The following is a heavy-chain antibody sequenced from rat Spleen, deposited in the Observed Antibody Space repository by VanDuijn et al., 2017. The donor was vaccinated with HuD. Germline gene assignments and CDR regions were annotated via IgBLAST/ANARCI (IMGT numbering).Heavy chain of an antibody. CDR3: ARWALYFDY. CDR1: GFSLSNYG. Sequence: QVQLKESGPGLVQPSQTLSLTCTVSGFSLSNYGVIWVRQPPGKGLEWMGVIWGNGSPNYNSALKSRLSISRDTSKSQVFLKMNNLQTEDTAMYFCARWALYFDYWGQGVMVTVSS. CDR2: IWGNGSP. V-gene: IGHV2S61*01. D-gene: IGHD1-12*02. J-gene: IGHJ2*01.